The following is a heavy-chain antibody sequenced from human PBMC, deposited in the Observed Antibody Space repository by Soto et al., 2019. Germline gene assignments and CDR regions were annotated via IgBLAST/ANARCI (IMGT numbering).Heavy chain of an antibody. CDR1: GFTFRNYA. J-gene: IGHJ6*03. V-gene: IGHV3-23*01. D-gene: IGHD1-1*01. CDR3: AKSGDVSPYYYMDV. Sequence: GGSLRLSCAASGFTFRNYAMSWVRQAPGKGLEWVSAISGSGNGTYYADSVKGRFTISRDDSKNTLYLQVNSLRAEDTAVYYCAKSGDVSPYYYMDVWGKGTTVTVSS. CDR2: ISGSGNGT.